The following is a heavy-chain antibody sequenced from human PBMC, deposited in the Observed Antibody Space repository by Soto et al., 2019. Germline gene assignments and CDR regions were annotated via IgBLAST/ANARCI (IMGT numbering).Heavy chain of an antibody. CDR3: ATSQKGYNWNYFDH. J-gene: IGHJ4*02. CDR2: VFYTGFT. CDR1: GGSITGIYNY. Sequence: SETLYLPCAVPGGSITGIYNYLGWLRQSPGKGPEWIGSVFYTGFTSYNPSLESRVSVSVDTSKNQFSLKVSGVSAADTAVYYCATSQKGYNWNYFDHWGQGALVTVS. D-gene: IGHD1-20*01. V-gene: IGHV4-39*01.